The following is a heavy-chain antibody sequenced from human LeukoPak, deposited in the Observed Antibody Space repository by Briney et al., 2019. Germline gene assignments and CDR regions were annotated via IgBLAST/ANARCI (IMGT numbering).Heavy chain of an antibody. CDR3: AAQGGSGDLRY. D-gene: IGHD4-17*01. CDR2: IKRIIDGGTT. V-gene: IGHV3-15*01. J-gene: IGHJ4*02. Sequence: GGFLRLSCAASGFTFSNTWMNWVRQAPGKGLEWVGRIKRIIDGGTTDYAAPVKGRFTVSRDDSINTLYLQMSSLKTEDTAVYYCAAQGGSGDLRYWGQGALVTVSS. CDR1: GFTFSNTW.